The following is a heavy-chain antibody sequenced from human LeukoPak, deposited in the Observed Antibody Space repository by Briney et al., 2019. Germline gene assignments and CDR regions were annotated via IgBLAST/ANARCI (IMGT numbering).Heavy chain of an antibody. CDR2: INSKTDGGTT. Sequence: GGSLRLSCTASGFTFGDYAMSWFRQAPGKGLEWVGRINSKTDGGTTDYAAPVKGRFTISRDDSKNTVYLQMNSLKTEDTAIYYCTSLPFDYWGQGTLVTVSS. V-gene: IGHV3-15*01. J-gene: IGHJ4*02. CDR1: GFTFGDYA. CDR3: TSLPFDY.